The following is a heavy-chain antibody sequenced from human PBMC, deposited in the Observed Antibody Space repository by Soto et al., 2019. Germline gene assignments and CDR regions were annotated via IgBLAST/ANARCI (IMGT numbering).Heavy chain of an antibody. J-gene: IGHJ4*01. V-gene: IGHV3-74*01. CDR1: GFTVSRYW. CDR2: SNTDKSTV. CDR3: VRPSYDLGSRPPFDH. D-gene: IGHD2-2*01. Sequence: EVQLVESGGGLVQPGGSLRLSCVASGFTVSRYWMHWVRQATGKGLFWVSHSNTDKSTVSYADSEEGRFTISRDNARNTLYLQLDGPRAEDTAICHCVRPSYDLGSRPPFDHSGHGTLVTFSS.